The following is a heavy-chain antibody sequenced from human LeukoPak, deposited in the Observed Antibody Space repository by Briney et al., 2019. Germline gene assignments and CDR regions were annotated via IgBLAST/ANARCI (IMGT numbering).Heavy chain of an antibody. CDR3: ARDHCSGGSCFSNY. CDR1: GGSISSGSYY. CDR2: IYTSGST. J-gene: IGHJ4*02. D-gene: IGHD2-15*01. Sequence: PSETLSLTCTVSGGSISSGSYYWSWIRQPAGKGLEWIGRIYTSGSTNYNPPLKSRVTISYTSKNQFSLKLSSVTAADTAVYYCARDHCSGGSCFSNYWGQGTLVTVSS. V-gene: IGHV4-61*02.